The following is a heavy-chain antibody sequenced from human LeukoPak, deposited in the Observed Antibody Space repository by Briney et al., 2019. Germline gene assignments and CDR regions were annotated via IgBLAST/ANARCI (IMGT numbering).Heavy chain of an antibody. CDR3: ASLAAAAALGFDY. Sequence: GGPLRLSCAASGFTFSSYSMNWVRQAPGKGLEWVSSISSSSSYIYYADSVKGRFTISRDNAKNSLYLQMNSLRAEDTAVYYCASLAAAAALGFDYWGQGTLVTVSS. CDR2: ISSSSSYI. V-gene: IGHV3-21*01. J-gene: IGHJ4*02. CDR1: GFTFSSYS. D-gene: IGHD6-13*01.